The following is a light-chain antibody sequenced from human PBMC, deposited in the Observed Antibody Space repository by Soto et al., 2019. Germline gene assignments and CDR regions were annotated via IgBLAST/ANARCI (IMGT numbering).Light chain of an antibody. V-gene: IGKV3-15*01. CDR2: GAS. CDR1: QSVSSN. J-gene: IGKJ4*01. Sequence: EIVMTQSPATLSVSPGERATLSCMASQSVSSNLAWYQQKPGQAPSLLIYGASTRATGTPARFSGSGSGTEFTLTISSLQSEDFAVYYCQQYIRWPLTFGGGTKVDSK. CDR3: QQYIRWPLT.